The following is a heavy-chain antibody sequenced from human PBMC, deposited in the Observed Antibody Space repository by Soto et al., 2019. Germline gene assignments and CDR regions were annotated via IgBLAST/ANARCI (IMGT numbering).Heavy chain of an antibody. V-gene: IGHV3-15*01. J-gene: IGHJ4*02. D-gene: IGHD3-16*01. Sequence: GGSLRLSCAASGFTFSNAWMSWVRQSPGKGLEWVGRIKSKTDGGTTDYAAPVKGRFTISRDDSKNTLYLQMNSLKTEDTAVYYCTTYSNYDYVWGSLYYFDYWGQGTLVTVSS. CDR1: GFTFSNAW. CDR2: IKSKTDGGTT. CDR3: TTYSNYDYVWGSLYYFDY.